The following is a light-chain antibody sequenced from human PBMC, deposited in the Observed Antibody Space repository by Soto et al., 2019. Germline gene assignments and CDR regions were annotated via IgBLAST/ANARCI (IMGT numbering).Light chain of an antibody. J-gene: IGKJ4*01. V-gene: IGKV3-15*01. CDR3: QQCRNWPLT. CDR1: QNVYNN. CDR2: DAS. Sequence: IVMTQSPAPLSVSPGGGAPPSLKASQNVYNNLAWYQQRPGQPPRLLIYDASTRATGISARFSGSGYGTEFTLTISSLQSEDFAVYFCQQCRNWPLTFGGGTK.